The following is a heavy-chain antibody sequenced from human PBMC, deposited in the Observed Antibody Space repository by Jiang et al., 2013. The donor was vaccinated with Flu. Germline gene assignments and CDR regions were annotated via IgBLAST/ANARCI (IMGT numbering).Heavy chain of an antibody. CDR1: GFTFSDHY. D-gene: IGHD1-26*01. J-gene: IGHJ4*02. CDR3: ASLERGYSGSLRGNY. CDR2: TRNKANSYTT. Sequence: RLSCAASGFTFSDHYMDWVRQAPGKGLEWVGRTRNKANSYTTEYAASVKGRFTISRDDSKNSLYLQMNSLKTEDTAVYYCASLERGYSGSLRGNYWGQGTLVTVSS. V-gene: IGHV3-72*01.